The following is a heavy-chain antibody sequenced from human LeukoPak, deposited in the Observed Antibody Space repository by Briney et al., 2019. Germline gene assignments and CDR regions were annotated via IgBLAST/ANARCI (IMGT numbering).Heavy chain of an antibody. CDR3: AKDFSSWNPSEIDY. CDR2: IRYDGSNK. Sequence: GGSLRLSYAASGFTFSNYGIHWVRQAPGKGLEWVAFIRYDGSNKYYADSVKGRFTISRDNSKNTLYLQMNSLRAEDTAVYYCAKDFSSWNPSEIDYWDQGTLVTVSS. CDR1: GFTFSNYG. V-gene: IGHV3-30*02. J-gene: IGHJ4*02. D-gene: IGHD6-13*01.